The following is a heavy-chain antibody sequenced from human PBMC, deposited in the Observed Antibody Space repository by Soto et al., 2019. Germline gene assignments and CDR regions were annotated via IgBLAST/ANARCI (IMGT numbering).Heavy chain of an antibody. Sequence: SQTLSLTCAICGDNVSSNSAAWNWIRQSPSRGLEWLGRTYYRSRWYNDYAVSVKSRITVNPDTSKNQFSLHLNSVTPEDTAVYYCAGTTSLQWYYMDVWDKGTTVTVSS. CDR1: GDNVSSNSAA. V-gene: IGHV6-1*01. CDR2: TYYRSRWYN. J-gene: IGHJ6*03. CDR3: AGTTSLQWYYMDV. D-gene: IGHD1-7*01.